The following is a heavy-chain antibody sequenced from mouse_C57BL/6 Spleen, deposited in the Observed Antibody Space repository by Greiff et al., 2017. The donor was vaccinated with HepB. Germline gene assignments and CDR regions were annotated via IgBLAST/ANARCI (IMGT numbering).Heavy chain of an antibody. CDR1: GYTFTEYT. V-gene: IGHV1-62-2*01. Sequence: VQLQQSGAELVKPGASVKLSCKASGYTFTEYTIHWVKQRSGQGLEWIGWFYPGSGSIKYNEKFKEKATLTADKSSSTVYMELSRLTSEDSAVYFCARHEVGPGQYEKYAMDYWGQGTSVTVSS. CDR2: FYPGSGSI. J-gene: IGHJ4*01. D-gene: IGHD2-3*01. CDR3: ARHEVGPGQYEKYAMDY.